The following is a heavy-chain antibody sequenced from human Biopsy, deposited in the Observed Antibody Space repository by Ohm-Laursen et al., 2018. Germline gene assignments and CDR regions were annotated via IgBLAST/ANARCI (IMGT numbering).Heavy chain of an antibody. V-gene: IGHV1-46*01. J-gene: IGHJ4*02. Sequence: SSVKVSCKASGYSFTSYYMHWVRQAPGQGLEWMGMINPSGSTTSYPQIFQGRVTITRDTSKSTVYMELSSLRSADTAVYFCARNTGWYGDLYYFDYWGQGTLVTVSS. CDR1: GYSFTSYY. CDR3: ARNTGWYGDLYYFDY. D-gene: IGHD6-19*01. CDR2: INPSGSTT.